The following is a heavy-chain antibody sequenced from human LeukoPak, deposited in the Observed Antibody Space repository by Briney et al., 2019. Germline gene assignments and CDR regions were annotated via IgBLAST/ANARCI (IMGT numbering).Heavy chain of an antibody. CDR2: INPNSGGT. V-gene: IGHV1-2*02. D-gene: IGHD3-22*01. Sequence: GASVKVSCKASGYTFTGYYMHWVRQAPGQGLEWMGWINPNSGGTNYAQKFQGRVTMTRDTSISTAYMELSSLRSEDTAVYYCARGRQFRRYYYDSSGYYIDYWGQGTLVTVSS. CDR3: ARGRQFRRYYYDSSGYYIDY. CDR1: GYTFTGYY. J-gene: IGHJ4*02.